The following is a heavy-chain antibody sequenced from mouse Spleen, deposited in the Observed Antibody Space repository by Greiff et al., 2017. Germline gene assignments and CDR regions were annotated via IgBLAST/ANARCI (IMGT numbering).Heavy chain of an antibody. CDR1: GFTFSSYA. V-gene: IGHV5-6-2*01. D-gene: IGHD2-13*01. CDR2: INSNGGST. Sequence: EVKVVESGGGLVKPGGSLKLSCAASGFTFSSYAMSWVRQTPEKRLEWVAAINSNGGSTYYPDTVKDRFTISRDNAKNTLYLQMSSLRSEDTALYYCARRGYGDYESWYFDVWGAGTTVTVSS. CDR3: ARRGYGDYESWYFDV. J-gene: IGHJ1*01.